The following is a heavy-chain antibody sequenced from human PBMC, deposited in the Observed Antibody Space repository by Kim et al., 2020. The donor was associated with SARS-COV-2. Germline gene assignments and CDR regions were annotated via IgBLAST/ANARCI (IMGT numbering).Heavy chain of an antibody. Sequence: SETLSLTCTVSGGSISSSSYYWGWIRQPPGKGLEWIGSIYYSGSTYYNPSLKSRVTISVDTSKNQFSLKLSSVTAADTAVYYCARRQKTGRLAGSFDYWGQGTLVTVSS. D-gene: IGHD3-16*01. CDR2: IYYSGST. V-gene: IGHV4-39*01. CDR3: ARRQKTGRLAGSFDY. J-gene: IGHJ4*02. CDR1: GGSISSSSYY.